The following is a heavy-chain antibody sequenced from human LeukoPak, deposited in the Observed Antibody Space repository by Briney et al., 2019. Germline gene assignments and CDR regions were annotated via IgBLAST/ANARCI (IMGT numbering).Heavy chain of an antibody. J-gene: IGHJ4*02. V-gene: IGHV3-23*01. CDR3: AKDFSSFSYWYGFDC. CDR2: ISGSGGTT. CDR1: GFTFSSYA. D-gene: IGHD1-26*01. Sequence: PGGSLRLSCAASGFTFSSYAMSWVRQAPGKGLEWVSGISGSGGTTYYADSVKGRFTISRDNSKNTLYVQMNSLRAEDTAIYYCAKDFSSFSYWYGFDCWGQGTLVTVSS.